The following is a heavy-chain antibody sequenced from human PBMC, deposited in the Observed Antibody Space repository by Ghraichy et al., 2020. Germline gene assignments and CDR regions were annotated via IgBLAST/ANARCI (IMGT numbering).Heavy chain of an antibody. CDR3: AKSGTSRWYFDL. V-gene: IGHV4-39*01. CDR1: GDSISATTLY. J-gene: IGHJ2*01. CDR2: IYHTGTT. Sequence: LRLSCTVSGDSISATTLYWAWIRQAPGMRLEWIGNIYHTGTTYYNPSLKSRVTLSVDTSKNQFSLKLNSVTAADTAVYFCAKSGTSRWYFDLWGRGTPVTVSS. D-gene: IGHD1-14*01.